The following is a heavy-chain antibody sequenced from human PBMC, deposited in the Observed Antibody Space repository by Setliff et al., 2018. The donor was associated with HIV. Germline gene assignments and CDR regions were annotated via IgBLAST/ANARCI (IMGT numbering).Heavy chain of an antibody. CDR2: ISSSGNT. CDR1: ASFRSYY. V-gene: IGHV4-4*09. D-gene: IGHD6-19*01. Sequence: LSLTCTVSASFRSYYWSWIRQPPGRGLEWIGCISSSGNTLYNPSLKSRFTLSIDTSKNQFSLRLTSVTASDTAVYYCARLGAVAGPPEDSWGQGTLVTVSS. CDR3: ARLGAVAGPPEDS. J-gene: IGHJ4*02.